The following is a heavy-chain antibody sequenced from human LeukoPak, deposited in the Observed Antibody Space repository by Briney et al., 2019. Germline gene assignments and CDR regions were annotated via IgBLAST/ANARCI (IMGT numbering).Heavy chain of an antibody. D-gene: IGHD1-7*01. CDR1: GYSFTTYA. J-gene: IGHJ5*02. V-gene: IGHV7-4-1*02. Sequence: GASVKVSCKAFGYSFTTYAVNWVRQAPGQGLEWMGWIDTNTGNPTYAQGFTGRFVFSLDTSVSTTYLRISRLKAEDTAVYYCAREAGTSWFDPWGQGTLVTVSS. CDR2: IDTNTGNP. CDR3: AREAGTSWFDP.